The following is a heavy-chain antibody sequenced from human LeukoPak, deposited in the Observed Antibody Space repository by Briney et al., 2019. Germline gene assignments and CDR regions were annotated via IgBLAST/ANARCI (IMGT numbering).Heavy chain of an antibody. CDR3: VRKSSAYCFDY. J-gene: IGHJ4*02. V-gene: IGHV4-31*03. Sequence: SETLSLTCTVSGGSISSGGYYWSWIRQHPGKGLEWIGYIYYSGSTYYNPSLKSRVTISVDTSKSQFSLKLTSVTAADTAVYYCVRKSSAYCFDYWGQGTLVTVSS. CDR2: IYYSGST. CDR1: GGSISSGGYY.